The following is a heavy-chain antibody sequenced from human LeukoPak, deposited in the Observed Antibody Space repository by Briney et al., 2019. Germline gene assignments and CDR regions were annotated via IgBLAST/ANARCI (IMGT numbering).Heavy chain of an antibody. D-gene: IGHD4-23*01. CDR2: ISYDGSNK. CDR1: GFTFSSYG. CDR3: AKEGGGRWYFDY. J-gene: IGHJ4*02. V-gene: IGHV3-30*18. Sequence: SGGSLRLSCAASGFTFSSYGMHWVRQAPGKGLGWVAVISYDGSNKYYADSVEGRFTISRDNSKNTLYLQMNSLRAEDTAVYYCAKEGGGRWYFDYWGQGTLVTVSS.